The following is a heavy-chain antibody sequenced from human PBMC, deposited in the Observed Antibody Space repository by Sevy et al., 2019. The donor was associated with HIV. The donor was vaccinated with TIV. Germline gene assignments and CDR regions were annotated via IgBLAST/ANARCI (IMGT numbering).Heavy chain of an antibody. CDR1: GFTFSSYS. J-gene: IGHJ4*02. CDR3: AREGSSSWI. CDR2: ISSSSSDI. V-gene: IGHV3-21*01. D-gene: IGHD6-13*01. Sequence: GGSLRLSCAASGFTFSSYSMNWVRQAPGKGLEWVSSISSSSSDIYYADSVKGRFTMSRDNAKKSLYLQMNSLGAEDTAVYYGAREGSSSWIWGQGTLVTVSS.